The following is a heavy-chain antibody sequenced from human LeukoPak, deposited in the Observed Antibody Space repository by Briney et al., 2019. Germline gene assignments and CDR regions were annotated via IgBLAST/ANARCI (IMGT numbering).Heavy chain of an antibody. CDR1: GFTFSSSA. CDR3: AKDLTGSQRGRYFDY. V-gene: IGHV3-23*01. CDR2: ISNNGGYT. Sequence: GGSLRLSCAASGFTFSSSAMSWVRQAPGQGLEWVSAISNNGGYTYYADSVQGRFTISRDNSKSTLCLQMNSLRAEDTAVYYCAKDLTGSQRGRYFDYWGQGTLVTVSS. D-gene: IGHD7-27*01. J-gene: IGHJ4*02.